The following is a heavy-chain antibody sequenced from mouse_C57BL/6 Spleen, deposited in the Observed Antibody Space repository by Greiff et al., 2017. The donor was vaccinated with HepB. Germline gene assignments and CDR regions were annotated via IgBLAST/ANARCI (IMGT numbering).Heavy chain of an antibody. V-gene: IGHV5-17*01. D-gene: IGHD4-1*01. CDR1: GFTFSDYG. CDR2: ISSGSSTI. CDR3: AKNWDERGYFDV. Sequence: EVKLVESGGGLVKPGGSLKLSCAASGFTFSDYGMHWVRQAPEKGLEWVAYISSGSSTIYYADTVKGRFTISRDNAKNTLCLQMTSLRSEDTAMYYCAKNWDERGYFDVWGTGTTVTVSS. J-gene: IGHJ1*03.